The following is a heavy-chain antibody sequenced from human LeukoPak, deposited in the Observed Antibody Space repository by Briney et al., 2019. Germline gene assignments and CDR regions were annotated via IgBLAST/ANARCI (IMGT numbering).Heavy chain of an antibody. Sequence: GGSLRLSCAASGFTFSSYSMNWVRQAPGKGLEWVSSISSSSSYIYYADSVKGRFTISRDNATNALSLQMNSLRAEDTAVYYCARDLAYYYDSSGYYSKSVGFDYWGQGTLVTVSS. D-gene: IGHD3-22*01. CDR2: ISSSSSYI. CDR1: GFTFSSYS. J-gene: IGHJ4*02. V-gene: IGHV3-21*01. CDR3: ARDLAYYYDSSGYYSKSVGFDY.